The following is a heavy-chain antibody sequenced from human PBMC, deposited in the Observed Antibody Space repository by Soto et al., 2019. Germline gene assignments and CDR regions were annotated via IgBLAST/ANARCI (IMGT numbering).Heavy chain of an antibody. V-gene: IGHV1-8*01. D-gene: IGHD1-26*01. J-gene: IGHJ6*02. Sequence: QVQLVQSGAEVKKPGASVKVSCKASGYTFTNYDVNWVRQAAGQGLEWMGWMNPNSGNTDYAQKFRDRVAMTRNTSIDTAYMELSSRTSEDTAVYYCASQGVDCGRVGHYYGLGVWGQGTTVTVAS. CDR3: ASQGVDCGRVGHYYGLGV. CDR1: GYTFTNYD. CDR2: MNPNSGNT.